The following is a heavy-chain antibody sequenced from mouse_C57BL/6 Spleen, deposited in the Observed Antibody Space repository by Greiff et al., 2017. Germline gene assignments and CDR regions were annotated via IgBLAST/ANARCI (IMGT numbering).Heavy chain of an antibody. V-gene: IGHV7-3*01. CDR2: IRNKANGYTT. J-gene: IGHJ3*01. Sequence: EVHLVESGGGLVQPGGSLSLSCAASGFTFTDYYMSWVRQPPGKALEWLGFIRNKANGYTTEYSASVKGRFTISRDNSQSILYLQMNALRAEDSATYYCARFDDYDVSFAYWGQGTLVTVSA. CDR3: ARFDDYDVSFAY. D-gene: IGHD2-4*01. CDR1: GFTFTDYY.